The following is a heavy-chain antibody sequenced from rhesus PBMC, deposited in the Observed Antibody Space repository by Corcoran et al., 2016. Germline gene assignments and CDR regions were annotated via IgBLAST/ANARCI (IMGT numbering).Heavy chain of an antibody. CDR2: INSGGGST. CDR3: AKDEEEQRLAY. Sequence: EVQLVESGGGLVQPGGSLRLSCTGSGFTFRSYYMYWVRQAPGKGVELVSAINSGGGSTWYTDSVKGRFTISKENAKNKLYLQMDSLRAEDTAVYYCAKDEEEQRLAYWGQGVLVTVSS. CDR1: GFTFRSYY. J-gene: IGHJ4*01. V-gene: IGHV3-8*01. D-gene: IGHD6-31*01.